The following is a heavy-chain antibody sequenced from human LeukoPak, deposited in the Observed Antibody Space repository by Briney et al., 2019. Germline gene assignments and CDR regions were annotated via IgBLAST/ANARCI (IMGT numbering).Heavy chain of an antibody. J-gene: IGHJ3*02. Sequence: SVKVSCKASGYTFTGYYMHWVRQAPGQGLEWMGGIIPIFGTANYAQKFQGRVTITTDESTSTAYMELSSLRSEDTAVYYCASHIGGRAKRGAFDIWGQGTMVTVSS. CDR3: ASHIGGRAKRGAFDI. CDR2: IIPIFGTA. V-gene: IGHV1-69*05. CDR1: GYTFTGYY. D-gene: IGHD3-16*01.